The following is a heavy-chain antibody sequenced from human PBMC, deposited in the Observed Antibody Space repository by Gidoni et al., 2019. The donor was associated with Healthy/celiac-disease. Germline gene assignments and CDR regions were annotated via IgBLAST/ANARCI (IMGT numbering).Heavy chain of an antibody. V-gene: IGHV4-59*01. D-gene: IGHD3-3*01. CDR3: ARNPYDFWSGYSRGYMDV. CDR1: GGSISSYY. Sequence: QVQLQESGPGLVKPSETLSLTCTVSGGSISSYYWSWIRQPPWKGLEWIGYIYYSGSTNYNPSLKSRVTISVDTSKNQFSLKLSSVTAADTAVYYCARNPYDFWSGYSRGYMDVWGKGTTVTVSS. J-gene: IGHJ6*03. CDR2: IYYSGST.